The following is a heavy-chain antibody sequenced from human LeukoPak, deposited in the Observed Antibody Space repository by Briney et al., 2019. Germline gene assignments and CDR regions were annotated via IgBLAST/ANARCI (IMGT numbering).Heavy chain of an antibody. CDR3: ARGLSPSYSSSSHFDY. V-gene: IGHV4-34*01. D-gene: IGHD6-6*01. J-gene: IGHJ4*02. Sequence: SETLSLTCAVYGGSFSGYYWSWIRQPPGKGLEWIGEINHSGSTNYNPSLKSRVTISVDTSKHQFSLKLSSVTAADTDVYYCARGLSPSYSSSSHFDYWGQGTLVTVSS. CDR1: GGSFSGYY. CDR2: INHSGST.